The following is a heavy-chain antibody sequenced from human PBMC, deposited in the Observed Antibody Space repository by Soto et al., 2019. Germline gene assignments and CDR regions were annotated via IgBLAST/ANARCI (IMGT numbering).Heavy chain of an antibody. V-gene: IGHV4-34*09. CDR1: GGSFSGYY. D-gene: IGHD3-9*01. CDR3: AKGNYDILTDYPYPYFDY. Sequence: PSETLSLTCAVYGGSFSGYYWSWIRQPPGKGLEWIGHISYSGSTYYNTSLKSRVTISVDTSRNQFSLIVNSVTAADTAVYYCAKGNYDILTDYPYPYFDYWGQGALVTVSS. J-gene: IGHJ4*02. CDR2: ISYSGST.